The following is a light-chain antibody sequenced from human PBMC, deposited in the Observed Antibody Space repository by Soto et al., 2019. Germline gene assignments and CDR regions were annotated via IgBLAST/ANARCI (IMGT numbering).Light chain of an antibody. V-gene: IGLV2-14*01. Sequence: QSVLTQPASVSGSPGQSITISCTGTSSDVGGHNYVSWYQQHPGKAPKLMIYEVTNRPSGVSNRFSGSKSGNTASLTTSGLQAEDEADYYCSSYTSSHTWVFGGGTKVTVL. CDR1: SSDVGGHNY. J-gene: IGLJ3*02. CDR2: EVT. CDR3: SSYTSSHTWV.